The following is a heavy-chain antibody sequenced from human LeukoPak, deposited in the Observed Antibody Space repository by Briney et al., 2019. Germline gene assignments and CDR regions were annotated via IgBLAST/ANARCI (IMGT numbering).Heavy chain of an antibody. Sequence: GGSLRLSCVTSGFTFSHYTLHWVRKAPGKGLEWVTLILYDGSDKYYADSVKGRFTISRDDSKNTLYLQMNSLRPEDTAIYFCARDGLTGRTDGTLDHWGQGTLVTVSS. CDR2: ILYDGSDK. D-gene: IGHD1-20*01. CDR3: ARDGLTGRTDGTLDH. CDR1: GFTFSHYT. V-gene: IGHV3-30-3*01. J-gene: IGHJ4*02.